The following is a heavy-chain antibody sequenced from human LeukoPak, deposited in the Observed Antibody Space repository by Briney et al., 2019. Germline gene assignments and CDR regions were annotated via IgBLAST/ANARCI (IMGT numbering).Heavy chain of an antibody. CDR2: INPSGGST. Sequence: GASVKVSCKASGYTFTSYYMHWVRQAPGQGLEWMGIINPSGGSTSYAQKFQGRVTMTRATSTSTVYMELSSLRSEDTAVYYCAISNNYYESSGYYAKTRRDFDYWGQGTLVTVSS. D-gene: IGHD3-22*01. CDR3: AISNNYYESSGYYAKTRRDFDY. V-gene: IGHV1-46*01. J-gene: IGHJ4*02. CDR1: GYTFTSYY.